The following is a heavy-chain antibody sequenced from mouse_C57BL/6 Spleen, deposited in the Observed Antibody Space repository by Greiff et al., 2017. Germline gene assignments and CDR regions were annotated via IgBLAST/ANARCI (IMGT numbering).Heavy chain of an antibody. CDR2: IYPGDGDT. J-gene: IGHJ2*01. CDR1: GYAFSSSW. CDR3: AATTVVVPFDY. Sequence: VQLKQSGPELVKPGASVKISCKASGYAFSSSWMNWVKQRPGKGLEWIGRIYPGDGDTNYNGKFKGKATLTADKSSSTAYMQLSSLTSEDSAVYFCAATTVVVPFDYWGQGTTLTVSS. V-gene: IGHV1-82*01. D-gene: IGHD1-1*01.